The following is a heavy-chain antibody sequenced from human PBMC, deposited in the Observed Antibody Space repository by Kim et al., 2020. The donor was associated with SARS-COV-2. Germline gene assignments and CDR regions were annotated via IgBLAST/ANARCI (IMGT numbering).Heavy chain of an antibody. CDR3: ARGRCSGGSCIDAFDI. V-gene: IGHV5-51*01. CDR1: GYSFTSYW. J-gene: IGHJ3*02. D-gene: IGHD2-15*01. Sequence: GESLKISCKGSGYSFTSYWIGWVRQMPGKGLEWMGIIYPGDSDTRYSPSFQGQVTISADKSISTAYLQWSSLKASDTAMYYCARGRCSGGSCIDAFDIWGQGTMVTVSS. CDR2: IYPGDSDT.